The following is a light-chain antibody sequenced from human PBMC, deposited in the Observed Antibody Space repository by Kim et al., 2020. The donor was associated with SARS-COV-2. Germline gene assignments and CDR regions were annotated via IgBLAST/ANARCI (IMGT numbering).Light chain of an antibody. J-gene: IGLJ2*01. Sequence: VSPGQIASITCSGDKLGDKYACWYQQKPGQSPVLVIYQDSKRPSGIPERFSGSNSGNTATLTISGTQAMDEADYYCQAWDSSTYVVFGGGTQLTVL. CDR2: QDS. V-gene: IGLV3-1*01. CDR3: QAWDSSTYVV. CDR1: KLGDKY.